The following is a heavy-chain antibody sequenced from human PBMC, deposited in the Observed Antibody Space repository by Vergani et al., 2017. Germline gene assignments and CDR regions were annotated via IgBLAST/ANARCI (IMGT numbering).Heavy chain of an antibody. D-gene: IGHD3-10*01. CDR1: GFTFDDYA. Sequence: EVQLVESGGGLVQPGRSLRLSCAASGFTFDDYAMHWVRQAPGKGLEWVSGISWNSGSIGYADSVKGRFTISRDNAKNSLYLQMNSLKTEDTAVYYCTSITMVRGPYYYYYGMDVWGQGTTVTVSS. CDR2: ISWNSGSI. J-gene: IGHJ6*02. CDR3: TSITMVRGPYYYYYGMDV. V-gene: IGHV3-9*01.